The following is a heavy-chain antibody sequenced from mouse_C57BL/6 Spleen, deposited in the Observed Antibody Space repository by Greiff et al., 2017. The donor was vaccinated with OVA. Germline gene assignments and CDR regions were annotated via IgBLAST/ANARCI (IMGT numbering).Heavy chain of an antibody. CDR2: ISNGGGST. D-gene: IGHD2-1*01. J-gene: IGHJ4*01. V-gene: IGHV5-12*01. CDR1: GFTFSDYY. CDR3: ARRGGNFYYYAMDY. Sequence: EVQLVESGGGLVQPGGSLKLSCAASGFTFSDYYMYWVRQTPEKRLEWVAYISNGGGSTYYPDTVKGRFTISRDNAKNTLYLQMSRLKSEDTAMYYCARRGGNFYYYAMDYWGQGTSVTVSS.